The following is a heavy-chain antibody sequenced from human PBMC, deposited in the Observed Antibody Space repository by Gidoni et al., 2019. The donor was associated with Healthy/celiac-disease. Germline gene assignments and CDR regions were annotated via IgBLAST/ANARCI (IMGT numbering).Heavy chain of an antibody. CDR2: IYTGDSDT. J-gene: IGHJ3*02. D-gene: IGHD4-17*01. V-gene: IGHV5-51*03. CDR1: GYSFTSYW. Sequence: EVQLVQSGAEVKKPGAALQISCKGSGYSFTSYWIGWVRQMPGKGLEWRGIIYTGDSDTRSSPSFQGQVTISADKSISTAYLQWSSLKASDTAIYYCARRSGYGDYVGDAFDIWGQGTMVTVSS. CDR3: ARRSGYGDYVGDAFDI.